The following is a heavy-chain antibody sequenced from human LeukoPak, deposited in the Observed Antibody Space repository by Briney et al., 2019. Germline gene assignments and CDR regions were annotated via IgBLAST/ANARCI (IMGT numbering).Heavy chain of an antibody. J-gene: IGHJ4*02. D-gene: IGHD3-9*01. Sequence: SETLSLTCTVSGGSISSGDYYWRWIRQPPGKGLEWLGYIYYSGSTYYNPSLKSRVTISVDTSKNQFSLKLSSVTAADTAVYYCARYSIRYLFSLSYWGQGTLVTVSS. CDR1: GGSISSGDYY. CDR2: IYYSGST. V-gene: IGHV4-30-4*01. CDR3: ARYSIRYLFSLSY.